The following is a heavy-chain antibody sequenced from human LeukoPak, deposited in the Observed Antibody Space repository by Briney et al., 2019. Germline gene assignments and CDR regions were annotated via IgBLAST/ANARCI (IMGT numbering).Heavy chain of an antibody. CDR2: IYYSGST. V-gene: IGHV4-39*07. D-gene: IGHD6-6*01. CDR1: GGSTSSSSYY. Sequence: PSETLSLTCTVSGGSTSSSSYYWGWIRQPPGKGLEWIGSIYYSGSTYYNPSLKSRVTISVDTSKNQFSLKLSSVTAADTAVYYCARAFEYSTSRSLFDPWGQGTLVTVSS. CDR3: ARAFEYSTSRSLFDP. J-gene: IGHJ5*02.